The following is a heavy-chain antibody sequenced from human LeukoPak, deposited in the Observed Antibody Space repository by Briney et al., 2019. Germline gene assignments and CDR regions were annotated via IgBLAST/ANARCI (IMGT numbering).Heavy chain of an antibody. D-gene: IGHD2-2*01. Sequence: GGSLRLSCAASGFTFSSYSMNWVRQAPGKGLEWVSAISGGGGAPYYADSVKGRFTISTDNSKNTLYLQMNSLRAEDTAVYYCAKEGCSSTSCHYYYYYMDVWGKGTTVTVSS. V-gene: IGHV3-23*01. J-gene: IGHJ6*03. CDR3: AKEGCSSTSCHYYYYYMDV. CDR1: GFTFSSYS. CDR2: ISGGGGAP.